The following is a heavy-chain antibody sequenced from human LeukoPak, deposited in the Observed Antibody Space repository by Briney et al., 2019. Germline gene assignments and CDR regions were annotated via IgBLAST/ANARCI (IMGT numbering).Heavy chain of an antibody. V-gene: IGHV3-23*01. Sequence: GGSLRLSCAASGITFSSYAMSWVRQAPGKGLEWVSGISGNGGGTYYADSVKGRFTISRDNSKNTLYLQMNSLRAEDTAVYYCAKRDWYFDLWGRGTLVTVSS. J-gene: IGHJ2*01. CDR3: AKRDWYFDL. CDR2: ISGNGGGT. CDR1: GITFSSYA.